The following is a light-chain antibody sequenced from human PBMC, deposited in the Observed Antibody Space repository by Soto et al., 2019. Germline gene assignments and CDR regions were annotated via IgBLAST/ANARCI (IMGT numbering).Light chain of an antibody. CDR3: QQYGSSGT. J-gene: IGKJ1*01. Sequence: DIVLWRRPGPLSXXXXXXAALXWRASQSVSSNHVAWYQQKPGQAPRLLIYGGSSRATGIPVRFSGSGSETDFTLTISRLEPEDFAVYYCQQYGSSGTFGQGTKVDIK. CDR1: QSVSSNH. CDR2: GGS. V-gene: IGKV3-20*01.